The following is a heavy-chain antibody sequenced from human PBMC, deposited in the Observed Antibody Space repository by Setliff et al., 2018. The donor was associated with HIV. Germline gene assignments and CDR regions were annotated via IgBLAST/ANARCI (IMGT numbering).Heavy chain of an antibody. CDR1: GFTFSNYW. Sequence: GGSLRLSCAASGFTFSNYWMSWVRQAPGKGLEWVANIKQDGSEKYYVDSVKGRFTISRDDSKNTLYLQMSSLRAEDTAVYYCAKDRLEWLAPDGFDIWGLGTMVTVSS. D-gene: IGHD3-3*01. CDR3: AKDRLEWLAPDGFDI. V-gene: IGHV3-7*01. CDR2: IKQDGSEK. J-gene: IGHJ3*02.